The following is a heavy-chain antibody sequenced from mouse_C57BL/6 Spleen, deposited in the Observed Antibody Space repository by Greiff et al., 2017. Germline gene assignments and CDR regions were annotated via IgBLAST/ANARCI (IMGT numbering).Heavy chain of an antibody. D-gene: IGHD3-2*02. CDR2: IDPEDGDT. J-gene: IGHJ3*01. CDR1: GFNIKDYY. CDR3: TRGGSSGFPPFAY. V-gene: IGHV14-1*01. Sequence: EVQLQQSGAELVRPGASVKLSCTASGFNIKDYYMHWVKQRPEQGLEWIGRIDPEDGDTEYAPKFQGQATMTADTSSNTAYLQLSSLTSEDTAVYYCTRGGSSGFPPFAYWGQGTLVTVSA.